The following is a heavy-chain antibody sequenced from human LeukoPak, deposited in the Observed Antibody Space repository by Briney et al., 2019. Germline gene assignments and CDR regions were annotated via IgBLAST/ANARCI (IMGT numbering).Heavy chain of an antibody. CDR2: INPSGGST. J-gene: IGHJ4*02. Sequence: ASVKVSCKASGYTFTNNYMHWVRQAPGQGLEWMGIINPSGGSTNYAQKFQGRVTMTRDTSTSTVYMELSSLRSEDTAVYYCARAVGIVVVVVATLDYWGQGTLVTVPS. CDR1: GYTFTNNY. CDR3: ARAVGIVVVVVATLDY. V-gene: IGHV1-46*01. D-gene: IGHD2-15*01.